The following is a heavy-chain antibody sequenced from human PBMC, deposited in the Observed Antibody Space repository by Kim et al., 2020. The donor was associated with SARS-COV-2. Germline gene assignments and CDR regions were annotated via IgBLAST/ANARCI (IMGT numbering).Heavy chain of an antibody. J-gene: IGHJ4*02. CDR3: ARDRGYYGSGSYADY. D-gene: IGHD3-10*01. V-gene: IGHV3-30*07. Sequence: DSVKGRFTISRDNSKNTLYLQMNSLRAEDTAVYYCARDRGYYGSGSYADYWGQGTLVTVSS.